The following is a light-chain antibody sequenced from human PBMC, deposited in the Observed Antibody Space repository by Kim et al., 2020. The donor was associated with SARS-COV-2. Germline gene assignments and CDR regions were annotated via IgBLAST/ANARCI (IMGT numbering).Light chain of an antibody. CDR1: SSDVVSYNL. J-gene: IGLJ2*01. CDR3: CSYAGSSTVV. Sequence: GQSITISCTGTSSDVVSYNLVAWYQQHPGKAPKLMIYEVCKRPSGVSNRFSGSKSGNTASLTISGLQAEDEADYYCCSYAGSSTVVFGGGTQLTVL. V-gene: IGLV2-23*02. CDR2: EVC.